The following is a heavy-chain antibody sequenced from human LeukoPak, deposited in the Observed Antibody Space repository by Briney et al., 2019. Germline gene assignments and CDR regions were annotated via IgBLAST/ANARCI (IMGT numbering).Heavy chain of an antibody. V-gene: IGHV3-23*01. Sequence: GGSLRLSCAASGFTFSSYAMSWVRQAPGKGLGWVSAISGSGGSTYYADSVKGRFTISRDNSKNTLYLQMNSLRAEDTAVYYCAKGSYSSGWYRFDPWGQGTLVTVSS. CDR3: AKGSYSSGWYRFDP. J-gene: IGHJ5*02. D-gene: IGHD6-19*01. CDR2: ISGSGGST. CDR1: GFTFSSYA.